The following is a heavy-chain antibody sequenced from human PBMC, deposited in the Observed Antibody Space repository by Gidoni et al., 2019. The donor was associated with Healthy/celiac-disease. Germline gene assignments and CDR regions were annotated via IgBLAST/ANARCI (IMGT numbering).Heavy chain of an antibody. V-gene: IGHV3-23*01. Sequence: VQLSESGGVLVQPGGSLRLSSAASGLTLSSFVMSWVRQAPGKGLEWVSAISSSGGSTYYADSVKGRFTISRDNSKKTLYLQMNSLRAEDTAVYYCAKSRDYCSSTSCYGGLYYYGMDVWGQGTTVTVSS. CDR3: AKSRDYCSSTSCYGGLYYYGMDV. J-gene: IGHJ6*02. CDR2: ISSSGGST. D-gene: IGHD2-2*01. CDR1: GLTLSSFV.